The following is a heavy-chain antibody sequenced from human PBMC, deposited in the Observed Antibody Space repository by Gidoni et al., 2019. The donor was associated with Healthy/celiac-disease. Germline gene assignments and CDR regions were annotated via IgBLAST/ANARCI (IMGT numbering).Heavy chain of an antibody. J-gene: IGHJ4*02. CDR1: GFSLSTSGVG. CDR2: IYWDDDK. CDR3: AHTTWIAVAGPFDY. V-gene: IGHV2-5*02. Sequence: QITLKESGPTLVKPTQTLTLTCTFSGFSLSTSGVGVGWIRQPPGKALEWLALIYWDDDKRYSPSLKSRLTITKDTSKNQVVLTMTNMDPVDTATYYCAHTTWIAVAGPFDYWGQGTLVTVSS. D-gene: IGHD6-19*01.